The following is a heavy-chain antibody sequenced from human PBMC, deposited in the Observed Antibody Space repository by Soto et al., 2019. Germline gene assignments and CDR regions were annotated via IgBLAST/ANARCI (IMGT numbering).Heavy chain of an antibody. V-gene: IGHV3-30*18. Sequence: QVQLVESGGGVVQPGRSLRLSCAASGFTFSSYGMHWVRQAPGKGLEWVAVISYDGSNKYYADSVKGRFTISRDNSKNTLYLQMNSLRAEDTDVYYCAKDRRIAARPAFRYGMDVWGQGTTVTVSS. J-gene: IGHJ6*02. CDR1: GFTFSSYG. CDR3: AKDRRIAARPAFRYGMDV. CDR2: ISYDGSNK. D-gene: IGHD6-6*01.